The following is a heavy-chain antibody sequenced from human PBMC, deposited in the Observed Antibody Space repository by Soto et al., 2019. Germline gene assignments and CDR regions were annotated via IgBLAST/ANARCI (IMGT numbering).Heavy chain of an antibody. CDR3: STAHGSSGYYWRIEY. Sequence: EVQLLESGGGLVQPGGSLRLSCAASGFTFSSYAMSWVRQAPGKGLEWVSAISVSGGSTYYADSVKGRFTISRDNSNNTMYLQMNSLSAEDTVVYYGSTAHGSSGYYWRIEYWVQETLGPVFS. V-gene: IGHV3-23*01. CDR1: GFTFSSYA. J-gene: IGHJ4*02. D-gene: IGHD3-22*01. CDR2: ISVSGGST.